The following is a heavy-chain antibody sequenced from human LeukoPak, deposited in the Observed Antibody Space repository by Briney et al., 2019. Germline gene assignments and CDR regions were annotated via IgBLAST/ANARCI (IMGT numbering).Heavy chain of an antibody. CDR2: INPNVGST. CDR3: ARGFSGTSRMGNYY. Sequence: GPSVKVSCQASGYTFRNYGISWVRQAPGQGLEWMGVINPNVGSTTYAQKFQGRVTMTRDTSTRPVYMELSSLRSEDTAVYYCARGFSGTSRMGNYYGGKGTLDTVSS. CDR1: GYTFRNYG. D-gene: IGHD2-2*01. J-gene: IGHJ4*02. V-gene: IGHV1-46*01.